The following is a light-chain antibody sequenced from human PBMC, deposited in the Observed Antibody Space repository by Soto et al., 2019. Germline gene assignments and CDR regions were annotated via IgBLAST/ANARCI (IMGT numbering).Light chain of an antibody. CDR1: QSISVS. CDR3: QQYDKYST. CDR2: DAS. J-gene: IGKJ1*01. V-gene: IGKV1-5*01. Sequence: DIQMTKSPSPLYASVGDTVTITCRASQSISVSLAWYQQKPGKAPNLLIYDASTLQGGVPSRFSGSGSGTEFTLTVTSLQPEDFATYFCQQYDKYSTFGQGTKVDI.